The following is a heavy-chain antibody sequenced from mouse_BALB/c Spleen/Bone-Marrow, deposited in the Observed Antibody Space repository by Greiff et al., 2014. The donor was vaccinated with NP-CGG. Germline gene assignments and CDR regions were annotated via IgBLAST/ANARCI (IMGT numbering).Heavy chain of an antibody. Sequence: VQLQQSGAELVRPGVSVKISCKGSGYTFTDYAMHWVKQSHAKSLEWIGVISTNYGDASYNQKFEGKATMTVDKSYSTAYMELARLTSEDSAIYYGARERGNYGFAHWGQGTLVTVSA. CDR1: GYTFTDYA. J-gene: IGHJ3*01. CDR2: ISTNYGDA. D-gene: IGHD2-1*01. CDR3: ARERGNYGFAH. V-gene: IGHV1S137*01.